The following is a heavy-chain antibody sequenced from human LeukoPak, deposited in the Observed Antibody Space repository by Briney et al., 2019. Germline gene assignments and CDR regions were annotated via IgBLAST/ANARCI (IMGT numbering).Heavy chain of an antibody. V-gene: IGHV1-18*01. CDR3: ARDLSMTTVTKGWFDP. CDR2: ISAYNGNT. J-gene: IGHJ5*02. Sequence: ASVKVSFKASGYTFTSYGISWVRQAPGQGLEWMGWISAYNGNTNYAQKLQGRVTMTTDTSTSTAYMELRSLRSDDTAVYYCARDLSMTTVTKGWFDPWGQGTLVTVSS. D-gene: IGHD4-11*01. CDR1: GYTFTSYG.